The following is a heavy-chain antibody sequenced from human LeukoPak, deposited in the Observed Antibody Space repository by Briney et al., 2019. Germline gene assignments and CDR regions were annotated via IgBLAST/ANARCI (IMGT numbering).Heavy chain of an antibody. V-gene: IGHV3-20*04. Sequence: RPGGSLRLSCVASGFTFADYGMSWVRQAPGKGLEWVSGINWNGGSTGYADSVKGRFTISRDNAKNSLYLQMNSLRDEDTAVYYCAREGVGATDYWGQGTLVTVSS. J-gene: IGHJ4*02. CDR2: INWNGGST. CDR1: GFTFADYG. CDR3: AREGVGATDY. D-gene: IGHD1-26*01.